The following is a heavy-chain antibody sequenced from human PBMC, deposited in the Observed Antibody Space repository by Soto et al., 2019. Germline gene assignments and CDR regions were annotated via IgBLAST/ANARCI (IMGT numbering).Heavy chain of an antibody. CDR1: GFTFISYG. D-gene: IGHD3-10*01. CDR3: AKGSAWFDP. V-gene: IGHV3-30*18. CDR2: ISYDGSNK. J-gene: IGHJ5*02. Sequence: LRLSCAASGFTFISYGMHWVRHAPGKGLEWVAVISYDGSNKYYADSVKGRFTISRDNSKNTLYLQMNSLRAEDTAVYYCAKGSAWFDPWGQGTLVTVCS.